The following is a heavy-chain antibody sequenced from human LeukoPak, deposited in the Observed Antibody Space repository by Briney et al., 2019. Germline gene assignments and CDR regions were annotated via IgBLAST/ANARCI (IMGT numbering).Heavy chain of an antibody. CDR1: GDSVSSNSAA. Sequence: SQTLSLTCAISGDSVSSNSAAWNWIRQSPSRGLEWLGRTYYRSKWYNDYAVSVKSRITINPDTSKNQFSLQLNSVTPEDTAVYYCARDSQSVDGSSGWYGVYYFDYWGQGTLVTVSS. J-gene: IGHJ4*02. CDR3: ARDSQSVDGSSGWYGVYYFDY. V-gene: IGHV6-1*01. D-gene: IGHD6-19*01. CDR2: TYYRSKWYN.